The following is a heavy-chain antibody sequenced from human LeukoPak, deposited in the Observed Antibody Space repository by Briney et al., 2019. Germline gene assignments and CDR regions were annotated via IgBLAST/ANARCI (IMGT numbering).Heavy chain of an antibody. J-gene: IGHJ5*02. CDR3: ARGRYCSSTSCYFLGGFDP. CDR1: GYTFTSYD. Sequence: ASVKVSCKASGYTFTSYDINWVRQATGQGLEWMGWMNPNSGNTGYAQKFQGRVTITRNTSISTAYMELSSLRSEDTAVYYCARGRYCSSTSCYFLGGFDPWGQGTLVTASS. D-gene: IGHD2-2*01. CDR2: MNPNSGNT. V-gene: IGHV1-8*03.